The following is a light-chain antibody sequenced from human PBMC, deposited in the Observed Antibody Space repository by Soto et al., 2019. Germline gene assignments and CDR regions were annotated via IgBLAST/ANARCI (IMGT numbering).Light chain of an antibody. CDR1: QSVFSS. Sequence: ETVMTQSPATLSVSPGERATLSCRASQSVFSSLAWYQHKPGQAPRLLIYGAATRATGIPARFSGSGSGTEFTLTISSLQSDDIGVYYCQQYHNWPAFGQGTKVEIK. J-gene: IGKJ1*01. CDR3: QQYHNWPA. CDR2: GAA. V-gene: IGKV3-15*01.